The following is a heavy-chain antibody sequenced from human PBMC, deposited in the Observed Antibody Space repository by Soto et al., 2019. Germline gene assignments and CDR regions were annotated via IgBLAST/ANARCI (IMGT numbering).Heavy chain of an antibody. V-gene: IGHV1-3*01. D-gene: IGHD6-13*01. Sequence: QVQLVQSGAEVKKPGASVKVSCKASGYTFTSYAMHWVRQAPGQRLEWMGWINAGNGNTKYSQKFQGRVTITRDTFASTAYMELSSLRSEDTAVYYCARDHHSSNFDYWGQGTLVTVSS. CDR2: INAGNGNT. J-gene: IGHJ4*02. CDR3: ARDHHSSNFDY. CDR1: GYTFTSYA.